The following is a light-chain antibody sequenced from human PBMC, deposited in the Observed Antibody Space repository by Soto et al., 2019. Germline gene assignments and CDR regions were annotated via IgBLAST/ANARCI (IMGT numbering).Light chain of an antibody. Sequence: QYVLTQPASVSGSPGQSITISCTGTSSDVGGYNYVSWYQQHPGKAPKLMIYDVSNRPSGVSNRFSGSKSGNTASLTISGLQAEYEADYYCSSYTSSSTLYVFGTGTKVTVL. CDR2: DVS. J-gene: IGLJ1*01. CDR3: SSYTSSSTLYV. CDR1: SSDVGGYNY. V-gene: IGLV2-14*01.